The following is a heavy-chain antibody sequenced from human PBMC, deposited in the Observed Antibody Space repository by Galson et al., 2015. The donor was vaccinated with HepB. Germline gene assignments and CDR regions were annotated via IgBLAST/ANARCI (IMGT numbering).Heavy chain of an antibody. D-gene: IGHD6-19*01. CDR1: GFTFSSHW. V-gene: IGHV3-7*01. CDR3: ARARSSGWYLYYFDY. CDR2: IKEDGSEK. Sequence: SLRLSCAASGFTFSSHWMSWVRQAPGKGLEWVANIKEDGSEKYYGDSVKGRYTISRDNAKNLVYLQMNSLRGEDTAIYYCARARSSGWYLYYFDYWGQGILVTVSS. J-gene: IGHJ4*02.